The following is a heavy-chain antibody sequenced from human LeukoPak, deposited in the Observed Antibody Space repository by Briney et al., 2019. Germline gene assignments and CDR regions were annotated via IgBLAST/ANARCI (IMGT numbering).Heavy chain of an antibody. V-gene: IGHV1-8*01. J-gene: IGHJ4*02. CDR1: GYTFTSYD. CDR2: MNPNSGNT. Sequence: ASVTVSCKASGYTFTSYDINWVRQATGQGLEWMGWMNPNSGNTGYAQKFQGRVTMTRNTSISTAYMELSSLRSEDTAVYYCARVYPYDSSGYYYPRDYWGQGTLVTVSS. D-gene: IGHD3-22*01. CDR3: ARVYPYDSSGYYYPRDY.